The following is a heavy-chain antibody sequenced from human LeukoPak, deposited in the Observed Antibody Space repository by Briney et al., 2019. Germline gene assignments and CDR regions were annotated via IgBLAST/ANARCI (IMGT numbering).Heavy chain of an antibody. J-gene: IGHJ4*02. CDR2: ISPDGGVT. V-gene: IGHV1-2*02. CDR3: ARENWYYDH. CDR1: GSIFNVYY. Sequence: ASVKVSCKSYGSIFNVYYMHWVRQVPGQGLEWMGWISPDGGVTNYAQKFQGRATLTRDSATTTDYMELSRLTSDDTAVYYCARENWYYDHWGQGTLSPSPQ.